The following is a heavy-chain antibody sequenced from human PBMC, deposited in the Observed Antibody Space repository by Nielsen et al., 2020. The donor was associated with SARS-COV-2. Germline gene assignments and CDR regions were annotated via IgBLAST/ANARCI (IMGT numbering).Heavy chain of an antibody. V-gene: IGHV3-30-3*01. CDR2: ISYDGSNK. D-gene: IGHD3-22*01. CDR1: GFTFSSYA. Sequence: GGSLRLSCAASGFTFSSYAMHWVRQAPGKGLEWVAVISYDGSNKYYADSVKGRFTISRDNSKNTLYLQMNSLRAEDTAVYYCARSSSGGYYGSLDYWGQGTLVTVSS. J-gene: IGHJ4*02. CDR3: ARSSSGGYYGSLDY.